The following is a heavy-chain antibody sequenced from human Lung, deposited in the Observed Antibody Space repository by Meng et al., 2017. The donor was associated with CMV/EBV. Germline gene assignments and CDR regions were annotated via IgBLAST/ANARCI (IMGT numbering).Heavy chain of an antibody. V-gene: IGHV7-4-1*02. J-gene: IGHJ4*02. Sequence: QVPPWPSGAGVKEPGASGGGSRKASGYTFTSYAMNWVRQAPGQRLEWMGWINTNTGNPTYAQSFTGRFVFSLDTSVSTAYLQISSLKAEDTAVYYCARGDYYDSSGLDYWGQGTLVTVSS. CDR2: INTNTGNP. CDR3: ARGDYYDSSGLDY. CDR1: GYTFTSYA. D-gene: IGHD3-22*01.